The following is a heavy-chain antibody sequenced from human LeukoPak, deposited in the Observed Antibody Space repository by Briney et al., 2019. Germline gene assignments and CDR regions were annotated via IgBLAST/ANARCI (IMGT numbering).Heavy chain of an antibody. CDR3: AKDIKKGENYDFWSGYTHGFDY. CDR1: GFTFSSYG. CDR2: IRYDGSNK. D-gene: IGHD3-3*01. V-gene: IGHV3-30*02. J-gene: IGHJ4*02. Sequence: GGSLRLSCAASGFTFSSYGMHWVRQAPGKGLEWVAFIRYDGSNKYYADSVKGRFTISRDNSKNTLYLQMNSLRAEDTAVYYCAKDIKKGENYDFWSGYTHGFDYWRQGTLVTVSS.